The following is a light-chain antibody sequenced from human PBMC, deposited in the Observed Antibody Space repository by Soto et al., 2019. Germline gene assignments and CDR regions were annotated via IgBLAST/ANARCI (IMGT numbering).Light chain of an antibody. CDR2: GAS. CDR1: QSVSTLY. Sequence: VVFTQSPGTLSLSPGERATLSCTASQSVSTLYLAWYQQKPGQAPRVLIYGASKRATGIPDRFSGSGSGTGFTLTISRLEPEDFAVYYCQQYSRSPPVYTFGQGTKLEIK. CDR3: QQYSRSPPVYT. V-gene: IGKV3-20*01. J-gene: IGKJ2*01.